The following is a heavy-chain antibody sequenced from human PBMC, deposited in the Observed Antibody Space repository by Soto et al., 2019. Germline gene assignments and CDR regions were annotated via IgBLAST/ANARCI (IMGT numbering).Heavy chain of an antibody. Sequence: LSFTCVVCGSSISSYYWSWIRQPAGKGLEWIGRIYTSGSTNYNPSLKSRVTMSVDTSKNQFSLKLSSVTAADTAVYYCAREPSIAAGPNWLDPGSQETLVTV. CDR1: GSSISSYY. D-gene: IGHD6-6*01. CDR3: AREPSIAAGPNWLDP. CDR2: IYTSGST. V-gene: IGHV4-4*07. J-gene: IGHJ5*02.